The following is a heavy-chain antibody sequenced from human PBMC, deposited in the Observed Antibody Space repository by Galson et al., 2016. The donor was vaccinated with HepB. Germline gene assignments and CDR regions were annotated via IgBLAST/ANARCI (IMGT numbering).Heavy chain of an antibody. V-gene: IGHV6-1*01. Sequence: CAISGDSVSSNSAAWNWIRQSPSRGLEWLGRTYYRSKWYNDYAVSVNSRITINPDTSKNQFSLQLSPVTPEDTAVDYCARVAVTGNYYYYGVDVWGQGTTVTVCS. CDR3: ARVAVTGNYYYYGVDV. J-gene: IGHJ6*02. CDR1: GDSVSSNSAA. D-gene: IGHD6-19*01. CDR2: TYYRSKWYN.